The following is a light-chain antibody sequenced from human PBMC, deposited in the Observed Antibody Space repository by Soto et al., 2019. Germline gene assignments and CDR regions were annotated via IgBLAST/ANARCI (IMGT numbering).Light chain of an antibody. CDR3: QQRSNWPLT. J-gene: IGKJ4*01. V-gene: IGKV3-11*01. Sequence: EIVLTQSQATLSLSPGERATLSCRASQSVSSYLAWYQQKPGQAPRLLIYDASNTATGIPARFSGSGSGTDFTLTISSLEPEDFAVYYCQQRSNWPLTFGGGTKVEIK. CDR2: DAS. CDR1: QSVSSY.